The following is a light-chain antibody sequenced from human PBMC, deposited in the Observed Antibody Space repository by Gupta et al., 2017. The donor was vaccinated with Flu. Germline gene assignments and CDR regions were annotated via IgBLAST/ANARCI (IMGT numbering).Light chain of an antibody. CDR1: HSITSY. J-gene: IGKJ4*01. Sequence: DIQMTQSLSSLFASVVDRVTITCRVSHSITSYLNWYQQKPGKAPKLLIYAASSLQSGVPSRFSVSGSGTDFTLTISSLQPEDFATYNCQQSYSTRLLTFGGGTKVEIK. CDR3: QQSYSTRLLT. CDR2: AAS. V-gene: IGKV1-39*01.